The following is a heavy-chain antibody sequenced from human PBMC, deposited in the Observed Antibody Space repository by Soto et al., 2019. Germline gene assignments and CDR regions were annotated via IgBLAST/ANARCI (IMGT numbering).Heavy chain of an antibody. CDR3: AKVYFCLVGCFYSNIDL. J-gene: IGHJ4*02. Sequence: PGGSLRLSCAASGFTFSNYAMTWVRQAPGKGLEWVSGISGSGDYTYYADSIRGWFTISRDNSKSTLYLQLSSLRAEDTALYYCAKVYFCLVGCFYSNIDLRGPGTLVTLSS. D-gene: IGHD2-21*01. CDR2: ISGSGDYT. V-gene: IGHV3-23*01. CDR1: GFTFSNYA.